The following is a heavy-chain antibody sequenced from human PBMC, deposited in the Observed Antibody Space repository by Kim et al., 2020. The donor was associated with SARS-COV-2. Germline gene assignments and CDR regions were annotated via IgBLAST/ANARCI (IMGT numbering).Heavy chain of an antibody. J-gene: IGHJ6*02. CDR3: TSDIGDYCGGDCYSRV. D-gene: IGHD2-21*02. V-gene: IGHV3-15*01. Sequence: GGSLRLSCAASGFTFSNSWMNWVRQAPGRGLECVGRIKSKTNGGTTAYGEPVKGRFTISRDDSKNKLYLQMNSLRTEDTAVYYCTSDIGDYCGGDCYSRVWGQGTTVTVSS. CDR2: IKSKTNGGTT. CDR1: GFTFSNSW.